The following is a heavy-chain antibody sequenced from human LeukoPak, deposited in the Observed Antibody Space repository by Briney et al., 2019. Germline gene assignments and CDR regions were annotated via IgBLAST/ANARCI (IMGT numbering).Heavy chain of an antibody. J-gene: IGHJ6*02. CDR2: IKQDGSEK. CDR1: GFTFSSYW. Sequence: GGSLRLSCAASGFTFSSYWMSWVRQAPGKGLEWVANIKQDGSEKYYVDSVKGRFTISRDNAKNSLYLQMNSLRAEDTAVYYCARYGSGSYSTHYYYGMDVWGQGTTVTVSS. D-gene: IGHD3-10*01. CDR3: ARYGSGSYSTHYYYGMDV. V-gene: IGHV3-7*01.